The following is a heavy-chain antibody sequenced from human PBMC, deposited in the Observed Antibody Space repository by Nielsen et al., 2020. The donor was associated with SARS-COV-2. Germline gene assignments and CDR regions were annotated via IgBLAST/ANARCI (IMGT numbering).Heavy chain of an antibody. CDR3: ARGRGERWLQFSPRGFFDY. V-gene: IGHV4-34*01. CDR2: INHSGST. CDR1: GGSFSGYY. Sequence: SETLSLTCAVYGGSFSGYYWSWIRQPPGKGLEWIGEINHSGSTNYNPSLKSRVTISVDTSKNQFSLKLSSVTAADTAVYYCARGRGERWLQFSPRGFFDYWGQGTLVTVSS. J-gene: IGHJ4*02. D-gene: IGHD5-24*01.